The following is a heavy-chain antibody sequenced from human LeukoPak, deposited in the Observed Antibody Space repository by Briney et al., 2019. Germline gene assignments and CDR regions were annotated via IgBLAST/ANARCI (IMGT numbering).Heavy chain of an antibody. V-gene: IGHV3-48*04. CDR2: ISSSSSTI. J-gene: IGHJ4*02. CDR1: GFTFSSYS. CDR3: ARGWHY. Sequence: GGSLRLSCAASGFTFSSYSMNWVRQAPGKGLEWVSYISSSSSTIYYADSVKGRFTISRDSAKNSLYLQMNSLRAEDTAVYYCARGWHYWGQGTLVTVSS. D-gene: IGHD2-15*01.